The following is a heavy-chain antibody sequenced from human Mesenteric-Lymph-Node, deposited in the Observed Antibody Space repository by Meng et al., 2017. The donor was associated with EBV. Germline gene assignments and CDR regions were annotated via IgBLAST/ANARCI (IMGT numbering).Heavy chain of an antibody. D-gene: IGHD3-3*01. CDR2: IKQDGSEK. V-gene: IGHV3-7*01. CDR1: GFTFSSFW. Sequence: VQLVESGGDLVQPGGSLRLSCAASGFTFSSFWMTWVRQAPGKGLEWVANIKQDGSEKYYVDSVRGRFTISRDNARSSLYLQMNSLTAEDTAVYYCTDFPPGRWGQGTLVTVS. J-gene: IGHJ4*02. CDR3: TDFPPGR.